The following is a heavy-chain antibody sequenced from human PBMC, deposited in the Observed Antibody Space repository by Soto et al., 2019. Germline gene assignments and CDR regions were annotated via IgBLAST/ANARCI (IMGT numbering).Heavy chain of an antibody. CDR3: AREGVAHYYYYGMDV. Sequence: ASVKVSCKASGYTFTRSGISWVRQAPGHGLEWMGWISTYNGNTNYAQTFQGRVTMTTDTSTSTVHMKKRSLRSDDTAVYYCAREGVAHYYYYGMDVWG. V-gene: IGHV1-18*01. J-gene: IGHJ6*02. CDR1: GYTFTRSG. D-gene: IGHD5-12*01. CDR2: ISTYNGNT.